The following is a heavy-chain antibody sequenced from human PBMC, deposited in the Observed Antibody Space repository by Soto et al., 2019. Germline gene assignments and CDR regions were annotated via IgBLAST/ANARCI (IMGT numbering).Heavy chain of an antibody. CDR1: GYTFTSYG. V-gene: IGHV1-18*01. CDR3: ASAIRDFTVTTRIRYYGMDV. Sequence: ASVKVSCKASGYTFTSYGISWVRQAPGQGLEWMGWISAYNGNTNYAQKLQGRVTMTTDTSTSTAYMELRSLRSDDTAVYYCASAIRDFTVTTRIRYYGMDVWGQGTTVTVSS. CDR2: ISAYNGNT. D-gene: IGHD4-17*01. J-gene: IGHJ6*02.